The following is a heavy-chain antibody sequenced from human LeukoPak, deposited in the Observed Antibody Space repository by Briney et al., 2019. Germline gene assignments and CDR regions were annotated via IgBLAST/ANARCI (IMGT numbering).Heavy chain of an antibody. CDR2: IYYSGST. D-gene: IGHD3-22*01. V-gene: IGHV4-59*08. CDR1: GGSISSYY. Sequence: SETLSLTCTVSGGSISSYYWSWIRQPPGKGLEWIGYIYYSGSTNYNPSLKSRVTISVDTSKNQFSLKLSSVTAADTAVYYCARNYYGSSGLLYDYWGQGTLVTVSS. J-gene: IGHJ4*02. CDR3: ARNYYGSSGLLYDY.